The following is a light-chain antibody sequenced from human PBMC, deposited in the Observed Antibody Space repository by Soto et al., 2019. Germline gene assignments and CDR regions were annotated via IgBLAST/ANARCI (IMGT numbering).Light chain of an antibody. CDR3: QQRSNWSIT. CDR2: AAS. V-gene: IGKV3-11*01. CDR1: QSVSSY. J-gene: IGKJ5*01. Sequence: IVLTQSQATLSLSPGERATLSCRASQSVSSYLAWYQQKPGQAPRLLIYAASSRATGIPDRFSGSGSGTDFTLTISSLEPEDFAVYYCQQRSNWSITFGQGRRLEIK.